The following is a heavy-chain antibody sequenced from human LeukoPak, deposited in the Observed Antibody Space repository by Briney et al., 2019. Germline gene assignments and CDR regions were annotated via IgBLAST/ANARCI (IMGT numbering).Heavy chain of an antibody. CDR3: ARDVVVVPGGNHYGMDV. CDR2: INHSGRT. D-gene: IGHD2-2*01. V-gene: IGHV4-34*01. Sequence: SETLSLTCAVYGGSFSVYFWGWIRQPPGKGLEWIGEINHSGRTYYNPSLKSRVTISVDTSKNQFSLNLSSVTAADTAVYYCARDVVVVPGGNHYGMDVWGQGTTVTVSS. CDR1: GGSFSVYF. J-gene: IGHJ6*02.